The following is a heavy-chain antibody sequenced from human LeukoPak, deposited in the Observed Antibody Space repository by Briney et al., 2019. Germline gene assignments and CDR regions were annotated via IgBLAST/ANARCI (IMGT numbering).Heavy chain of an antibody. D-gene: IGHD6-6*01. Sequence: GASVKVSCKAFGGTFSGYVINWVRQAPGQGLEWMGGIIPIFGTTNYAQKFQGRVTITADESTNTVYMELSSLRSEDTAVYYCARPKGWSSSFLIPTNNWSDPWGQGTLVTVSS. CDR1: GGTFSGYV. V-gene: IGHV1-69*13. CDR2: IIPIFGTT. CDR3: ARPKGWSSSFLIPTNNWSDP. J-gene: IGHJ5*02.